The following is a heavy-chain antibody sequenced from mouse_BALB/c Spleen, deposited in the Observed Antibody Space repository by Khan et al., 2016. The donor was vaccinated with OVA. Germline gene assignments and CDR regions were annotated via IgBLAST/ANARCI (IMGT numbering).Heavy chain of an antibody. J-gene: IGHJ3*01. CDR1: GYTFTSYT. Sequence: QVQLKQSGAELARPGASVKMSCKASGYTFTSYTIHWIKLRPGQGLEWIGYINPNNGYTNYNQKFKDKATLTADKSSTTAYMQLSSLTSDDSAVDNCVRDEAYYRNDCWFAYWGQGTLVTVSA. V-gene: IGHV1-4*01. CDR3: VRDEAYYRNDCWFAY. CDR2: INPNNGYT. D-gene: IGHD2-14*01.